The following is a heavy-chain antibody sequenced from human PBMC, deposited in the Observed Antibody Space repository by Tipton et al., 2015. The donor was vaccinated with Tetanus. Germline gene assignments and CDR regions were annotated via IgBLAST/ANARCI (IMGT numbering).Heavy chain of an antibody. Sequence: LRLSCTVSGGSLNTFHWNWIRQPAGKGLEWIGRVYSSGSTNYNPSLKSRVTMSIDASKNHFSLGLTSVTAADTAVYYCARDFRERSGTYYSYYYTMDVWGQGTTVTVSS. J-gene: IGHJ6*02. V-gene: IGHV4-4*07. CDR1: GGSLNTFH. D-gene: IGHD1-26*01. CDR2: VYSSGST. CDR3: ARDFRERSGTYYSYYYTMDV.